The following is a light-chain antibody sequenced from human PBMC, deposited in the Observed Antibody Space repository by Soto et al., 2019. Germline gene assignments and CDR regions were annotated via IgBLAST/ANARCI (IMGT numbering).Light chain of an antibody. CDR3: QLYDSSSWT. CDR2: GAS. V-gene: IGKV3-20*01. CDR1: QSGRSSY. Sequence: EIVLPQSPHTLSWSPGERATLSCRASQSGRSSYLAWYQHKTGTAPRPPIYGASNSTTGIPDRFSGSGSGTDFTLTISRLEPEDFAVYDGQLYDSSSWTCGQGTKVEIK. J-gene: IGKJ1*01.